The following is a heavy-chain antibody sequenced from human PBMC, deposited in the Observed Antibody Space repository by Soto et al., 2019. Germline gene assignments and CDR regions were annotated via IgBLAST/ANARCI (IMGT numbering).Heavy chain of an antibody. V-gene: IGHV3-30-3*01. CDR3: ARKTRK. CDR2: LSYDGSNK. J-gene: IGHJ4*02. CDR1: VMTISNYA. Sequence: LMPSCASSVMTISNYAVPWFRPAPGKGREWVEVLSYDGSNKYYADSVQGRFTTSRDNSKNTLYLQMKRLRAEEAALYYCARKTRKWGQETLHIGSA.